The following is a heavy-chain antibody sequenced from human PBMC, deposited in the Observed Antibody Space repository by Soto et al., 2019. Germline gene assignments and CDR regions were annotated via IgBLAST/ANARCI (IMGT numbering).Heavy chain of an antibody. CDR1: GYTFTGYY. CDR2: INPNSGGT. D-gene: IGHD3-22*01. J-gene: IGHJ4*02. Sequence: ASVKVSCKASGYTFTGYYMHWVRQAPGQGLEWMGWINPNSGGTNYAQKFQGRVTMTRDTSISTAYMELSSLRAEDTAVYYCARDSVRGYYDSSTGYSTALDYWGQGTLVTVSS. V-gene: IGHV1-2*02. CDR3: ARDSVRGYYDSSTGYSTALDY.